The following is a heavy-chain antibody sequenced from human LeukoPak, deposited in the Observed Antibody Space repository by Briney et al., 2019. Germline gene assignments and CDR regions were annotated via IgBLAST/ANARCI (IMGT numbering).Heavy chain of an antibody. CDR1: GFTLSGYS. CDR2: ISSSSSTI. V-gene: IGHV3-48*02. Sequence: GGSLRLSCAASGFTLSGYSMNWVRQAPGRGLKWLSCISSSSSTISYADSVKGRFTISRDNAQNSLYLLMNSLRDEDTAVYYCARETGYAFDMWGQGTMVTVSS. CDR3: ARETGYAFDM. J-gene: IGHJ3*02.